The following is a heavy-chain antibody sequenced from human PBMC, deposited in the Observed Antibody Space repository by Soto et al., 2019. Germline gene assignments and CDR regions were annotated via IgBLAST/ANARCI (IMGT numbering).Heavy chain of an antibody. CDR2: IYYSGST. J-gene: IGHJ5*02. CDR3: ARVNYDSSGYYYGWFDP. Sequence: QVQLQESGPGLVKPSETLSLTCTVSGGSISSYYWSWIRQPPGKGLEWIGYIYYSGSTNYNPSLKSRVTISVDTSKNQFSLKLSSVTAADTAVYYCARVNYDSSGYYYGWFDPWGQGTLVTVSS. V-gene: IGHV4-59*01. D-gene: IGHD3-22*01. CDR1: GGSISSYY.